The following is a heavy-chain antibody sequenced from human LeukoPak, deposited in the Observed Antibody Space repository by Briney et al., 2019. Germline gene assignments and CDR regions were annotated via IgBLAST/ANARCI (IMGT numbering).Heavy chain of an antibody. J-gene: IGHJ4*02. V-gene: IGHV1-2*02. CDR2: INPNSGGT. Sequence: ASVKVSCKASGYTFTGYYMHWVRQAPGQGLEWMGWINPNSGGTNYAQKLQGRVTMTRDTSISTAYMELSRPRSDDTAVYYCARVLVATVGGLLFDYWGQGTLVTVSS. D-gene: IGHD5-12*01. CDR1: GYTFTGYY. CDR3: ARVLVATVGGLLFDY.